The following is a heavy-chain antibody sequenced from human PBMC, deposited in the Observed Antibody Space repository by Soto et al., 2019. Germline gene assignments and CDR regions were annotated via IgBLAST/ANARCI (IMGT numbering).Heavy chain of an antibody. CDR2: ISYDGSNK. J-gene: IGHJ6*02. V-gene: IGHV3-30*18. Sequence: QVQLVESGGGVVQPGRSLRLSCAASGFTFSSYAMHWVRQAPGKGLEWVAVISYDGSNKFYADPVKGRFTVSRDNSKNPLFLQMNSLRVEDTAVYYCAKSDLYYYYGMDVWGQGTTVSVS. CDR1: GFTFSSYA. CDR3: AKSDLYYYYGMDV. D-gene: IGHD2-2*02.